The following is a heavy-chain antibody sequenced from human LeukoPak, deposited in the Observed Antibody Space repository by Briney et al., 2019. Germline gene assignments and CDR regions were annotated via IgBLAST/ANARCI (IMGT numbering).Heavy chain of an antibody. CDR2: IKQDGREK. V-gene: IGHV3-7*01. CDR3: ARSGRSNWYDLTFDY. D-gene: IGHD6-13*01. J-gene: IGHJ4*02. Sequence: PGGSLRLSCAASGFTFSSYWRSWVRQAPGKGLGWVANIKQDGREKYSMDSVRGRFTVSRDNAKNLLYLQMNSLRAEDTAMYYCARSGRSNWYDLTFDYWGQGTLVTVSS. CDR1: GFTFSSYW.